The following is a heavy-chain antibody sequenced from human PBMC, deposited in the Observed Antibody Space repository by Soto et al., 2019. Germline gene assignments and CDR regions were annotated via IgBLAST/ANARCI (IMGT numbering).Heavy chain of an antibody. CDR3: AREAV. V-gene: IGHV3-7*05. J-gene: IGHJ6*02. Sequence: EVQLVESGGGLVQPGGSLRLSCAASGFTFSGYWMSWVRQAPGKGLEWVSNIKQDGSEQFYVDSVKGRFTISRDNAKNSLYLQMNSLRAEDTAVYYCAREAVWGQGTTVTVSS. CDR1: GFTFSGYW. CDR2: IKQDGSEQ.